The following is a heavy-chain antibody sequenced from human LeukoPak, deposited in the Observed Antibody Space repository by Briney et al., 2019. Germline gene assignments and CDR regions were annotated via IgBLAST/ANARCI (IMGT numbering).Heavy chain of an antibody. CDR2: IYSGGST. V-gene: IGHV3-66*01. J-gene: IGHJ4*02. CDR3: ASIAAASGGGYYFDY. CDR1: GFTVSSNY. D-gene: IGHD6-13*01. Sequence: GGSLRLSCAASGFTVSSNYMNWVRQAPGKGLEWVSVIYSGGSTHYADSVKGRFTISRDNSKNTLYLQMNSLRAEDTAVYYCASIAAASGGGYYFDYWGQGTLVTVSS.